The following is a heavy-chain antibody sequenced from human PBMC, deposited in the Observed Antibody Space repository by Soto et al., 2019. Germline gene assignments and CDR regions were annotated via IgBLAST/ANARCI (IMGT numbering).Heavy chain of an antibody. CDR3: ARLRDYYDSSGYYYGIFDY. D-gene: IGHD3-22*01. CDR2: IDPSDSYT. J-gene: IGHJ4*02. V-gene: IGHV5-10-1*01. Sequence: GESLKISCKGSGYIFTSYWISWVRQMPGKGLEWMGRIDPSDSYTNYSPSFQGHVTISADKSISTAYLQWSSLKASDTAMYYCARLRDYYDSSGYYYGIFDYWGQGTLVTVS. CDR1: GYIFTSYW.